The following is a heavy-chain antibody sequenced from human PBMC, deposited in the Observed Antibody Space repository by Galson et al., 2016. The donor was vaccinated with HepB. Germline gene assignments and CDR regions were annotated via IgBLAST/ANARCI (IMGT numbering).Heavy chain of an antibody. CDR2: IIPMFNTS. CDR1: GGTFSSYA. V-gene: IGHV1-69*13. J-gene: IGHJ4*02. Sequence: SVKVSCKASGGTFSSYAISWVRQAPGQGLEWMGGIIPMFNTSNYAQKFQGRVTISADESTNTAYMELTSLRSEDTAVYYCAWGDTMSTWAIDYWGQGTLVTVSS. D-gene: IGHD2/OR15-2a*01. CDR3: AWGDTMSTWAIDY.